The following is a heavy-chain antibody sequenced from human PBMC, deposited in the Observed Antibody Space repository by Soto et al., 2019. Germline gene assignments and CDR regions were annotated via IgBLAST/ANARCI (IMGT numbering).Heavy chain of an antibody. V-gene: IGHV3-33*01. CDR2: IWNDGDNI. D-gene: IGHD3-3*01. J-gene: IGHJ4*02. CDR1: GFTFGNSA. CDR3: AREAYDFWSGYLDY. Sequence: QVQLVESGGGVVQPGRSLRLSCAASGFTFGNSAMHWVRQAPGKGLEWVAVIWNDGDNIHYADSVKGRFTISRDNSKNTLYLQMISLRAEETAMYFCAREAYDFWSGYLDYWGKGTLVTVAS.